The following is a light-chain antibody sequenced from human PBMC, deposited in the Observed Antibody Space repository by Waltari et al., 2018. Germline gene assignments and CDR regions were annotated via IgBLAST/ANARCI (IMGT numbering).Light chain of an antibody. CDR1: SSNIGINS. J-gene: IGLJ1*01. CDR2: ENF. V-gene: IGLV1-51*01. Sequence: QSVLTQPPSVSAAPGQMVSISCSGSSSNIGINSVSWYQNLPETPPKLLIYENFQRPSGIPHRFYGSKSGTSATLDITGLQTGDEGDYYCATWDSSLSAGVFGTGTKVTVL. CDR3: ATWDSSLSAGV.